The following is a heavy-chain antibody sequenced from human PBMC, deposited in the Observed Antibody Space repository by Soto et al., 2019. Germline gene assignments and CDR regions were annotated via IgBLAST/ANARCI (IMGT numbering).Heavy chain of an antibody. CDR2: IYYSGST. Sequence: SETLSLTCTVSGGSISRYYWNWIRQPPGKGLEWIGYIYYSGSTNYNPSLKSRVTISVDTSKNQFSLKLSSVTAADTAVYYCARLLWFGELLSRGFDYWGQGTLVTVSS. CDR1: GGSISRYY. CDR3: ARLLWFGELLSRGFDY. V-gene: IGHV4-59*08. J-gene: IGHJ4*02. D-gene: IGHD3-10*01.